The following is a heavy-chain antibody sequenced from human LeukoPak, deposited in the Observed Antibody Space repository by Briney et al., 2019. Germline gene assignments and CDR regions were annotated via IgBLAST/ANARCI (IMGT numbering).Heavy chain of an antibody. V-gene: IGHV3-72*01. CDR1: GFSFSDHY. Sequence: PGGSLRLSCAASGFSFSDHYMDWVRQAPGKGLEWVGRTKNKANSYTTEYAASVKGRFTISRDNAKNSLYLQMNSLRVEDTAVYYCARDRDSGTYRGAFDYWGQGILVTVSS. D-gene: IGHD1-26*01. J-gene: IGHJ4*02. CDR3: ARDRDSGTYRGAFDY. CDR2: TKNKANSYTT.